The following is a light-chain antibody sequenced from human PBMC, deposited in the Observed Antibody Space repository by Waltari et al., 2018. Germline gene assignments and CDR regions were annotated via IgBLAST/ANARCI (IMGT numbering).Light chain of an antibody. CDR2: EVS. CDR3: CSHTGIDTWV. J-gene: IGLJ3*02. Sequence: QAAPTPPPSVSCASAQPTLISCTATASAFVDVAFCFWYQQLPGNAPRLIIYEVSTRPSRISSRFYGSKSANTASLTISGLQPDDEADYFCCSHTGIDTWVFGGGTTLTVL. CDR1: ASAFVDVA. V-gene: IGLV2-14*03.